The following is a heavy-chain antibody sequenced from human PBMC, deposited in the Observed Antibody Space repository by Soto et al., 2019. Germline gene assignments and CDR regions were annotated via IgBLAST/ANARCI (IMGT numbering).Heavy chain of an antibody. CDR2: ISHSGGT. CDR3: ARASRWMDGSNSFWYFPH. J-gene: IGHJ1*01. CDR1: GGSISSGGYS. Sequence: QLQLQESGSGLVKPSQTLSLTCAVSGGSISSGGYSWSWIRQPPGKGLEWIGYISHSGGTYYNPSPSRRVPLSGDRSKNQFSLNLSSVTAADPAVYYCARASRWMDGSNSFWYFPHWGQGTLLTVSS. V-gene: IGHV4-30-2*01. D-gene: IGHD3-3*01.